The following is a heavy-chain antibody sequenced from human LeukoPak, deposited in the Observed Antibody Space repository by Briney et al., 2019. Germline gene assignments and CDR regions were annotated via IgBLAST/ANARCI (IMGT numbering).Heavy chain of an antibody. Sequence: PETLSLTCAVYGGSFSGYYWSWIRQPPGKGLEWIGEINHSGSINYNPSLKSRVTISVDTSKNQFSLKLSSVTAADTAVYYCARAKVIMITFGGVRPKHYFDYWGQGTLVTVSS. CDR1: GGSFSGYY. CDR2: INHSGSI. D-gene: IGHD3-16*01. V-gene: IGHV4-34*01. CDR3: ARAKVIMITFGGVRPKHYFDY. J-gene: IGHJ4*02.